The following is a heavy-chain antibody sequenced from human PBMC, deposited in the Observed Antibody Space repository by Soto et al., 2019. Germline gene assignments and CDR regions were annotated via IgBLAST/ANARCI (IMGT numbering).Heavy chain of an antibody. D-gene: IGHD3-16*02. J-gene: IGHJ4*02. CDR2: ISAYNGNT. V-gene: IGHV1-18*01. CDR1: GYTFTSYG. Sequence: ASVKVSCKASGYTFTSYGISWVRQAPGQGLEWMGWISAYNGNTNYAQRLQGRVTMTTDTSTSTAYMELRSLRSDDTAVYYCARAPYDYIWGSYPIDYWVQGTLVTVSS. CDR3: ARAPYDYIWGSYPIDY.